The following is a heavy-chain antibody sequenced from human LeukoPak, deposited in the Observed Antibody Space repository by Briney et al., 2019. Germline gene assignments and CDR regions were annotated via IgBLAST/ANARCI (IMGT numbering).Heavy chain of an antibody. J-gene: IGHJ4*02. Sequence: ASVKVSCKASGYTFTGYYMHWVRQAPGQGLEWMGWINPNSGGTNYAQKFQGRVTMTRDTSISTAYMELSRLRSDDTAVYYCARVMVTFGGVMDYFDYWGQGTLVTVPS. D-gene: IGHD3-16*01. CDR1: GYTFTGYY. CDR3: ARVMVTFGGVMDYFDY. CDR2: INPNSGGT. V-gene: IGHV1-2*02.